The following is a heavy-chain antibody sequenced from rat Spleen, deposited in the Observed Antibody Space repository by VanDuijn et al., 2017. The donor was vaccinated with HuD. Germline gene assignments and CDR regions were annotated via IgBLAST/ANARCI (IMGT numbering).Heavy chain of an antibody. D-gene: IGHD5-1*01. CDR1: GFTFNSYW. Sequence: EVQLVETGGGLVQPGRSLKLSCVASGFTFNSYWMYWIRQAPGKGLEWVSSINSDGGRPYYPDSVKGRFTISRNNAKSTLYLQMDSLRSEDTATYYCARGTGSRNWFAYWGQGTLVTVSS. CDR3: ARGTGSRNWFAY. J-gene: IGHJ3*01. CDR2: INSDGGRP. V-gene: IGHV5-58*01.